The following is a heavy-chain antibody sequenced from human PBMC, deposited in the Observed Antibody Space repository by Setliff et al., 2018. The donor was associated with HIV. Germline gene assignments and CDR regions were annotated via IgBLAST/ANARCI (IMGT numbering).Heavy chain of an antibody. J-gene: IGHJ4*02. D-gene: IGHD1-1*01. V-gene: IGHV4-59*11. CDR2: VYNSGGT. Sequence: SETLSLTCTVSGGSISSQYWSWIRQTPGKGLESIGYVYNSGGTNYNPSLKSRVTISVDTSKNQFSLRLSSVTAAGTAVYYCARNSQKGIQPLLLASWGPGTLVTVSS. CDR1: GGSISSQY. CDR3: ARNSQKGIQPLLLAS.